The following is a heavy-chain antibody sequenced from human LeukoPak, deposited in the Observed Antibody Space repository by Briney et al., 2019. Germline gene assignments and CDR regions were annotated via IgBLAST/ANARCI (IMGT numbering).Heavy chain of an antibody. CDR2: FYTSGNT. CDR3: AREREGPYGYLDY. Sequence: NTSETLSLTCTVSGVSISSAAYYWSWIRQPAGKGLEWIGRFYTSGNTNYNPSLKSRVTLSVDTSKNQFSLRLSSVTAADTAVYYCAREREGPYGYLDYWGQGTLVAVSS. D-gene: IGHD4-17*01. V-gene: IGHV4-61*02. CDR1: GVSISSAAYY. J-gene: IGHJ4*02.